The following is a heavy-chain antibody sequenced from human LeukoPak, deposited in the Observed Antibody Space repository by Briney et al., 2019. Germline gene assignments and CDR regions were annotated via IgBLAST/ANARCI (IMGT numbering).Heavy chain of an antibody. D-gene: IGHD2-15*01. CDR2: IRYDGSNK. CDR3: AKGWYSTLDY. CDR1: GFTFSSYW. Sequence: GGSLRLSCAASGFTFSSYWMSWVRQAPGKGLEWVAFIRYDGSNKYYADSVKGRFTISRDNSKNTLYLQMNSLRAEDTAVYYCAKGWYSTLDYWGQGTLVTVSS. V-gene: IGHV3-30*02. J-gene: IGHJ4*02.